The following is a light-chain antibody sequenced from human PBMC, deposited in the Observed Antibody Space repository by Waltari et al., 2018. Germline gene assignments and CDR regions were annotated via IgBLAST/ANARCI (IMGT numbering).Light chain of an antibody. V-gene: IGLV1-47*01. J-gene: IGLJ3*02. CDR3: ATWDDSLRMV. CDR1: SSNIGNNQ. CDR2: SNN. Sequence: QSVLSQPPSASGTPGQRATISCSGSSSNIGNNQVYWYQQLPGTAPKLLIYSNNQRPSGVPDRFSGSKSGTSASLAINGLRSEDEADYYCATWDDSLRMVFGGGTELTVL.